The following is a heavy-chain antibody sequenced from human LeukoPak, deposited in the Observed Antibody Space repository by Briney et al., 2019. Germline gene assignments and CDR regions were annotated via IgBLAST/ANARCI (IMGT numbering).Heavy chain of an antibody. CDR1: GFTFSSYA. V-gene: IGHV3-23*01. CDR3: ARRWVAARPGDY. CDR2: ISGSGGST. D-gene: IGHD6-6*01. Sequence: GGPLRLSCAASGFTFSSYAMSWVRQAPGKGLEWVSAISGSGGSTYYADSVKGRFTISRDNSKNTLYLQMNSLRAEDTAVYYCARRWVAARPGDYWGQGTLVTVSS. J-gene: IGHJ4*02.